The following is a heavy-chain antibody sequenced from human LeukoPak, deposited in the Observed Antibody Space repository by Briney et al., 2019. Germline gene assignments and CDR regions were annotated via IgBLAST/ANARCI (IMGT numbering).Heavy chain of an antibody. J-gene: IGHJ3*02. Sequence: ASVKVSCXVSGYTLTALSMHWVRQAPGKGLEWMAGFDPEDGETIYAQKFQGRVTMTEDTSTGTAYMELSSLRSEDTAVYYCATGYQLLYRFGAFDIWGQGTMVTVSS. V-gene: IGHV1-24*01. CDR1: GYTLTALS. CDR2: FDPEDGET. CDR3: ATGYQLLYRFGAFDI. D-gene: IGHD2-2*02.